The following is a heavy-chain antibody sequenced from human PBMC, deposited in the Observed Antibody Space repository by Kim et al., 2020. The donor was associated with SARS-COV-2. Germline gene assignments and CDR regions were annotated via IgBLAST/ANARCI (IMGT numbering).Heavy chain of an antibody. J-gene: IGHJ6*02. V-gene: IGHV1-69*01. D-gene: IGHD3-3*02. Sequence: YPQKFLGRVTITADESTSTAYLEVNNLRSDDTSVYYCARWEVAFFYGLDVWGQGTTVAVSS. CDR3: ARWEVAFFYGLDV.